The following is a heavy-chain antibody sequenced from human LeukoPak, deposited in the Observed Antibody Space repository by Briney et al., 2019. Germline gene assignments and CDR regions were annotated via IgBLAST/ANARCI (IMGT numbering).Heavy chain of an antibody. D-gene: IGHD4-11*01. CDR2: INHSGST. J-gene: IGHJ5*02. CDR3: AVTTPPNWFDP. Sequence: ASETLSLTCAVYGGSFSGYYWSWIRQPPGKGLEWIGEINHSGSTNYNPSLKSRVTISVDTSKNQFSLKLSSVTAADTAVYYCAVTTPPNWFDPWGQGTLVTVSS. CDR1: GGSFSGYY. V-gene: IGHV4-34*01.